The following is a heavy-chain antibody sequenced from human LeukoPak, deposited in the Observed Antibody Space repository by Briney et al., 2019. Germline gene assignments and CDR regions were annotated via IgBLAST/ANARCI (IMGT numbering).Heavy chain of an antibody. D-gene: IGHD3-10*01. V-gene: IGHV4-61*02. Sequence: SETLSLTCTVSGGSISSGSYYWSWIRQPAGKGLEWIGRIYTSGSTNYNPSLKSRVTISVDTSKNQFSLKLSSVTAADTAVYYCAREGGVWFGEPHFDYWGQGTLVTVSS. CDR3: AREGGVWFGEPHFDY. CDR1: GGSISSGSYY. J-gene: IGHJ4*02. CDR2: IYTSGST.